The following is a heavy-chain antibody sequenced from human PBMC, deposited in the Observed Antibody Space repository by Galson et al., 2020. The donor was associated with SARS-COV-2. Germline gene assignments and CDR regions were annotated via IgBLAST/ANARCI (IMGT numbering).Heavy chain of an antibody. CDR2: ISSSGSTI. V-gene: IGHV3-48*03. D-gene: IGHD5-18*01. J-gene: IGHJ6*02. Sequence: GGSLRLSCAASGFTFSSYEMNWVRQAPGKGLEWVSYISSSGSTIYYADSVKGRFTISRDNAKNSLYLQMNSLRAEDTAVYYCASYTAPTYYYYYGMDVLGQGTTVTVSS. CDR1: GFTFSSYE. CDR3: ASYTAPTYYYYYGMDV.